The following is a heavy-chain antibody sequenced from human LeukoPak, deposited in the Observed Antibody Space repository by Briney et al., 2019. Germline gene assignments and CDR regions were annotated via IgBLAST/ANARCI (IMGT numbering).Heavy chain of an antibody. D-gene: IGHD3-3*01. CDR1: GYTLTELS. V-gene: IGHV1-24*01. Sequence: SVKVSCKVSGYTLTELSMHWVRQAPGKGLEWMGGFDPEDGETIYAQKFQGRVTITADKSTSTAYMELSSLRSEDTAVYYCAREGHSGLGDFWSGWERNYYMDVWGKGTTVTVSS. J-gene: IGHJ6*03. CDR2: FDPEDGET. CDR3: AREGHSGLGDFWSGWERNYYMDV.